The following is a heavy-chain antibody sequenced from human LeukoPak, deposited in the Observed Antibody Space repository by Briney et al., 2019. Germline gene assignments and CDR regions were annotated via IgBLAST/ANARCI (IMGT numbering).Heavy chain of an antibody. J-gene: IGHJ6*03. D-gene: IGHD5-24*01. CDR1: GGSISSYY. V-gene: IGHV4-4*07. Sequence: PSETLSLTCTVSGGSISSYYWSWIRQPAGKGLEWIGRIYTSGSTNYNPSLKSRVTMSVDTSKNQFSLKLSSVTAADTAVYYCARAKRDGYNLNYYYYYMDVWGKGTTVTVSS. CDR3: ARAKRDGYNLNYYYYYMDV. CDR2: IYTSGST.